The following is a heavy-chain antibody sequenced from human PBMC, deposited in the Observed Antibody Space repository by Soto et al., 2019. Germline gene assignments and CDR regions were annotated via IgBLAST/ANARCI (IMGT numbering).Heavy chain of an antibody. CDR2: ISSSSSYT. V-gene: IGHV3-11*06. D-gene: IGHD3-3*01. CDR1: GFTFSDYY. Sequence: PGGSLRLSCAASGFTFSDYYMSWIRQAPGKGLEWVSYISSSSSYTNYADSVKGRFTISRDNAKNSLYLQMNSLRAEDTAVYYCPRHSLSTIFGVVTPTDYWSQGTLVTLSS. CDR3: PRHSLSTIFGVVTPTDY. J-gene: IGHJ4*02.